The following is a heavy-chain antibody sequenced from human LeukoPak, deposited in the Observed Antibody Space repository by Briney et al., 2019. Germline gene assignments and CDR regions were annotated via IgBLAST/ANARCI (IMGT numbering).Heavy chain of an antibody. CDR1: GFSFSSYA. V-gene: IGHV3-23*01. Sequence: GGPLRLSCVASGFSFSSYAMSWVRQTAGKGLGWVSTVSGTGGSTYYADSVKGRFTTFRDNSKTTFYLQMNSLRAEDTATYYCAKDGPSDSNGFPFDSWGQGTLVTVSS. CDR3: AKDGPSDSNGFPFDS. D-gene: IGHD3-22*01. J-gene: IGHJ4*02. CDR2: VSGTGGST.